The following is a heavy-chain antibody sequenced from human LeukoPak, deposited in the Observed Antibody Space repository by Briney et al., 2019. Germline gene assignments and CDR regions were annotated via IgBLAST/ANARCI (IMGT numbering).Heavy chain of an antibody. CDR1: GFTFSSYG. CDR3: ARGRNYYDSSGYYSDY. Sequence: GGSLRLSCAASGFTFSSYGMHWVRQAPGKGLEWVAVIWYDGSNKYYADSVKGRFTISRDNSKSTLYLQMNSLRAEDTAVYYCARGRNYYDSSGYYSDYWGQGTLVTVSS. D-gene: IGHD3-22*01. J-gene: IGHJ4*02. V-gene: IGHV3-33*01. CDR2: IWYDGSNK.